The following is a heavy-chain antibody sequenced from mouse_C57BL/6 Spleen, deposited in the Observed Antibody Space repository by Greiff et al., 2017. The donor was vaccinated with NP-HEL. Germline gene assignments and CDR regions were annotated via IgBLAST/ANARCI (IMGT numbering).Heavy chain of an antibody. D-gene: IGHD2-12*01. Sequence: VQLQQSGPELVKPGASVKISCKASGYSFTGYYMNWVKQSPEKSLEWIGEINPSTGGTTYNQKFKAKATLTVDKSSSTAYMQLKSLTSEDSAVYYCARKDTTGSFAYWGQGTLVTVSA. V-gene: IGHV1-42*01. CDR2: INPSTGGT. CDR1: GYSFTGYY. CDR3: ARKDTTGSFAY. J-gene: IGHJ3*01.